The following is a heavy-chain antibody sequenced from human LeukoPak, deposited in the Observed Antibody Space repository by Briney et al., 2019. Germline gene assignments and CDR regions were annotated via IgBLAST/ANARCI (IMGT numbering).Heavy chain of an antibody. CDR2: IKQDGSEK. J-gene: IGHJ4*02. D-gene: IGHD3-22*01. Sequence: GGSLRLSCAASGFTFSSHWMSWVRQAPGKGLEWVANIKQDGSEKDYVDSVKGRFTISRDNAKNSLYLQMDSLRAEDTAVYYCARDRDYYDSSGYLDYWGQGTLVTVSS. CDR3: ARDRDYYDSSGYLDY. V-gene: IGHV3-7*01. CDR1: GFTFSSHW.